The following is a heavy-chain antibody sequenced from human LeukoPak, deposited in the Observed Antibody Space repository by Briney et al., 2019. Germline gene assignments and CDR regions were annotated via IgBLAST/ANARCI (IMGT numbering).Heavy chain of an antibody. CDR2: ISWSSGSI. J-gene: IGHJ4*02. Sequence: GGSLRLSCAASGFTFDDYAMHWVRQAPGKGLEWVSGISWSSGSIGYADSVKGRFTISRDNAKNSLYLQMNSLRAEDMALYYCAVEGPYGDXALGYWGQGTLVTVSS. CDR3: AVEGPYGDXALGY. D-gene: IGHD4-17*01. V-gene: IGHV3-9*03. CDR1: GFTFDDYA.